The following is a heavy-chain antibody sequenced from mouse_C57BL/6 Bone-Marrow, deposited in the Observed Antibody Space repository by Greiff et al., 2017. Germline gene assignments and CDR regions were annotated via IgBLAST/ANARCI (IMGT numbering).Heavy chain of an antibody. CDR3: ANGGYYGSSEAYFDV. CDR2: IYPRSGNT. Sequence: QVQLQQSGAELARPGASVKLSCKASGYTFTSYGISWVKQRTGQGLEWIGEIYPRSGNTYYNEKFKGKATLTADKSSSTAYMELRSLTSEDSAVYFCANGGYYGSSEAYFDVWGTGTTVTVSS. J-gene: IGHJ1*03. D-gene: IGHD1-1*01. V-gene: IGHV1-81*01. CDR1: GYTFTSYG.